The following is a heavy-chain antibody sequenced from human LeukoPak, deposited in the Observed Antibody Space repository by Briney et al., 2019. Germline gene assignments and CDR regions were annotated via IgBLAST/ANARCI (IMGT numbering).Heavy chain of an antibody. D-gene: IGHD6-13*01. V-gene: IGHV3-53*01. J-gene: IGHJ4*02. CDR3: ARGSDSSSWSPLDY. Sequence: GGSLGLSCAASGFTFSSYWMHWVRQAPGKGLVWVSVIYSGGSPYYADSVKGRFTISRDNSKNTLFLQMNSLRAEDTAVYYCARGSDSSSWSPLDYWGQGTLVTVSS. CDR2: IYSGGSP. CDR1: GFTFSSYW.